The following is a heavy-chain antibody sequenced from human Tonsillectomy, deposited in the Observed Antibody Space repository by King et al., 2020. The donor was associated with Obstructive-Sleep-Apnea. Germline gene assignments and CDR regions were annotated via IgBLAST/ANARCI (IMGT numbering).Heavy chain of an antibody. CDR1: GFTFSSYW. Sequence: VQLVESGGGLVQPGGSLRLSCAASGFTFSSYWISLVRQAPGKGLEWEASINQNGSEKFHVASVKGRFTISRDNAKNSVFLQLNSLRSDDTAVYYCARELARYFDPPFDYWGQGTLVTVSS. CDR2: INQNGSEK. CDR3: ARELARYFDPPFDY. V-gene: IGHV3-7*03. D-gene: IGHD3-9*01. J-gene: IGHJ4*02.